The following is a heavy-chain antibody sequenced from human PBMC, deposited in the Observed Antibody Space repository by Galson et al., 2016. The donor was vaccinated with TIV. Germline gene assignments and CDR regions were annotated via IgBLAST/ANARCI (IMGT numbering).Heavy chain of an antibody. V-gene: IGHV1-46*01. CDR2: INPSGGST. CDR1: GYTFTGCF. J-gene: IGHJ4*02. Sequence: SVKVSCKASGYTFTGCFIHWVRQAPGQGLEWMGIINPSGGSTSYAQKFQGRVTMTRVTSTSTVYMELSSPRSEDTAVYYCARDGEVGSSDYDHWGQGTLVSVSS. D-gene: IGHD3-22*01. CDR3: ARDGEVGSSDYDH.